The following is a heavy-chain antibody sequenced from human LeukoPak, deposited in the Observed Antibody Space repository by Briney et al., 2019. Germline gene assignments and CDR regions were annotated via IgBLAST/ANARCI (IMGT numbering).Heavy chain of an antibody. CDR3: ARDRSSSPTGIDY. CDR1: GGSISSYY. J-gene: IGHJ4*02. Sequence: SQTLSLICTVSGGSISSYYWSWIRQPPGKGLEWIGYIYYSGSTNYNPSLKSRVTISVDTSKNQFSLKLSSVTAADTAVYYCARDRSSSPTGIDYWGQGTLVTVSS. V-gene: IGHV4-59*01. D-gene: IGHD6-6*01. CDR2: IYYSGST.